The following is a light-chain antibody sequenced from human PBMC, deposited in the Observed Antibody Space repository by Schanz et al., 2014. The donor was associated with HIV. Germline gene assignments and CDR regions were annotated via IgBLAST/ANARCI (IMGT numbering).Light chain of an antibody. J-gene: IGLJ2*01. V-gene: IGLV2-8*01. CDR2: EVT. CDR1: SSDVGGYNY. CDR3: SSYAGSKHWL. Sequence: QSALTQPASVSGSPGQSITISCTGTSSDVGGYNYVSWYQQHPGKAPKLIIYEVTKRPSGVPDRFSGFKSGDTASLTVSGLQPDDEADYYCSSYAGSKHWLFGGGTKLTVL.